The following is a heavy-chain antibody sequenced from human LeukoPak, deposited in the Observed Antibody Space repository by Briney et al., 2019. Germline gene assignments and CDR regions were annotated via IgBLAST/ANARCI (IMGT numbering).Heavy chain of an antibody. CDR1: GFTFSSYA. J-gene: IGHJ4*02. CDR2: ISGSGGST. D-gene: IGHD3-9*01. Sequence: PGGSLRLSCAAPGFTFSSYAMAWVRQAPGKGLEWVSAISGSGGSTYYADSVKCRFTISRDNSKNTLYLQMNSLRAEDTAVYYCAKEGYYDILTGAPGYWGQGTLVTVSS. V-gene: IGHV3-23*01. CDR3: AKEGYYDILTGAPGY.